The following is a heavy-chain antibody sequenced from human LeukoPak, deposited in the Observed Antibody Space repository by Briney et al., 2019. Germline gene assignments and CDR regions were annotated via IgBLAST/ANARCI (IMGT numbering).Heavy chain of an antibody. CDR2: IYYSGST. CDR1: GGSISSYY. V-gene: IGHV4-59*08. D-gene: IGHD5-12*01. CDR3: ARHRNSGYHSYGLDV. J-gene: IGHJ6*02. Sequence: SETLSLTCTVSGGSISSYYWSWIRQPPGKGLEWIGYIYYSGSTNYNPSLKSRVTISIDTPKNQFSLKLDSLTAADTAVYYCARHRNSGYHSYGLDVWGQGTTVTVSS.